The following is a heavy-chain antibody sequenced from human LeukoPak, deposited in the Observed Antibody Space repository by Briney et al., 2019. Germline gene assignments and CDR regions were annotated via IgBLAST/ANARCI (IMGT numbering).Heavy chain of an antibody. CDR1: GFTFSSYS. V-gene: IGHV3-21*01. Sequence: GGSLRLSCAASGFTFSSYSMNWVRQAPGKGLGWVSSISSSSSYIYYADSVKGRFTISRDNAKNSLYLQMNSLRGEDTAVYYCATTVAGHPDDYFDFWGQGTLVTVSS. D-gene: IGHD6-19*01. CDR3: ATTVAGHPDDYFDF. CDR2: ISSSSSYI. J-gene: IGHJ4*02.